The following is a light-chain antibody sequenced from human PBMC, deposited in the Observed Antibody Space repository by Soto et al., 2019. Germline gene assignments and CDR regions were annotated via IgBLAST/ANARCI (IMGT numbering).Light chain of an antibody. CDR3: QQYHSSPRT. V-gene: IGKV3-20*01. J-gene: IGKJ1*01. Sequence: EIGLTQSPGTLSFSAGERAALSCRASQSVSSSYLAWYQQKPGQAPRLLIYGASSRATGIPDRFSGSGSGTDFTLTISRLEPEDFAVYYCQQYHSSPRTFGQGTKVDIK. CDR1: QSVSSSY. CDR2: GAS.